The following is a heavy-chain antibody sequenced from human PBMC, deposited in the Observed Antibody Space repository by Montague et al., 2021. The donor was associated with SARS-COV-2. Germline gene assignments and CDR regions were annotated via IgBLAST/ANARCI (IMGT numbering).Heavy chain of an antibody. D-gene: IGHD1-14*01. CDR2: IYDGGST. CDR1: GDSIRNSEYS. J-gene: IGHJ4*02. Sequence: SESLSLTCTVSGDSIRNSEYSWGWVRQPPGNGLEWIGNIYDGGSTFYNPSLKIRVTIFVNTSKNQFSLKLSSVTAADTAVYYCATRTRYPQNDFGFWGQGTLVTVSS. CDR3: ATRTRYPQNDFGF. V-gene: IGHV4-39*01.